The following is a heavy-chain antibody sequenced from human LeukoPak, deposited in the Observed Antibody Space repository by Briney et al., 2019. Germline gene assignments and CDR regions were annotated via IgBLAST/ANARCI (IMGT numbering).Heavy chain of an antibody. V-gene: IGHV3-64D*09. CDR3: VKAVGAKGDYFYYYGMDV. CDR1: VFTFSSYA. Sequence: GWSLRLSCSASVFTFSSYAMHWVRQAPGKGLEYVSAISSNGGSTYYADSVKGRFTISRDNSKNTLYLQMSSLRAEDTAVYYCVKAVGAKGDYFYYYGMDVWGQGTTVTVSS. CDR2: ISSNGGST. D-gene: IGHD1-26*01. J-gene: IGHJ6*02.